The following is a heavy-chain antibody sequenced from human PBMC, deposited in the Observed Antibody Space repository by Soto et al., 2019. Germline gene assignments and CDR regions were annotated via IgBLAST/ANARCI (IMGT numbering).Heavy chain of an antibody. CDR3: AINPVAGTYLDY. V-gene: IGHV1-18*01. D-gene: IGHD6-19*01. CDR1: GYTFISYG. J-gene: IGHJ4*02. Sequence: QVQLVQSGAEVKKPGASVKVSCKASGYTFISYGISWVRQAPGQGLEWMGWINAFNGNTNYAQKLQGRVTMTRDTSTSTAYMELSSLRPDDTAAYYCAINPVAGTYLDYWGQGALVTVSS. CDR2: INAFNGNT.